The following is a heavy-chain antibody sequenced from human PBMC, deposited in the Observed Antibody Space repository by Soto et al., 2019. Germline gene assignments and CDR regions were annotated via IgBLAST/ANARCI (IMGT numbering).Heavy chain of an antibody. D-gene: IGHD2-21*01. J-gene: IGHJ4*02. CDR3: ATHLGARYSIYCFDY. CDR2: IYPGDSDT. Sequence: XESLKISWKGCGYSVTSYWIGWVRQMPGKGLEWMGIIYPGDSDTRYSPSFQGQVTISADKSISTAYLQWSSLKASDTPVYSCATHLGARYSIYCFDYWQKGHLSTISS. V-gene: IGHV5-51*01. CDR1: GYSVTSYW.